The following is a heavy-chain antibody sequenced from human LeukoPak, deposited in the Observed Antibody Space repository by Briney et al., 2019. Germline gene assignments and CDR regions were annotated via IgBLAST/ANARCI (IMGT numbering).Heavy chain of an antibody. CDR1: GFTFSSYA. Sequence: GGSLRLSCAASGFTFSSYAMHWVRQAPGKGLEWVAVISYDGSNKYYADSVKGRFTISRDNSKNTLYLQMNSLRAEDTAVYYCAGGDGGIMGILSAAFDIWGQGTMVTVSS. V-gene: IGHV3-30-3*01. D-gene: IGHD3-16*01. J-gene: IGHJ3*02. CDR3: AGGDGGIMGILSAAFDI. CDR2: ISYDGSNK.